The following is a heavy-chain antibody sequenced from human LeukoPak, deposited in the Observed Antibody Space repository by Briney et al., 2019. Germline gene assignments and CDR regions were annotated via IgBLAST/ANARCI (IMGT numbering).Heavy chain of an antibody. Sequence: SETLSLTCAVYGGSFSGYYWSWIRQPPGKGLEWIGEINHSGSTNYNPSLKSRVTISVDTSKNQFSLKLSSVTAADTAVYYYARGRSEYYFDYWGQGTLVTVSS. CDR3: ARGRSEYYFDY. D-gene: IGHD3-3*01. CDR2: INHSGST. CDR1: GGSFSGYY. J-gene: IGHJ4*02. V-gene: IGHV4-34*01.